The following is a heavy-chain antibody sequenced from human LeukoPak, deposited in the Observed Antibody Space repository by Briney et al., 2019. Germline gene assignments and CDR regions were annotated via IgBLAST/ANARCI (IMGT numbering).Heavy chain of an antibody. CDR2: MYYSGST. CDR3: ARGIIVGATWGENYNCFDP. D-gene: IGHD1-26*01. V-gene: IGHV4-59*01. CDR1: GDSISSYY. Sequence: SETLSLTYTVSGDSISSYYWSWIRQPPGKGLEWIGYMYYSGSTNYNPSLKSRVTISVDTSKNQFSLKLSSVTAADTAVYYCARGIIVGATWGENYNCFDPWGQGTLVTVSS. J-gene: IGHJ5*02.